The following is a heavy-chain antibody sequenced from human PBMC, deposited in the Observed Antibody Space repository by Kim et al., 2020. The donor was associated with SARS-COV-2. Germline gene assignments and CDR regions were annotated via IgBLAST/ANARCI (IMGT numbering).Heavy chain of an antibody. CDR1: GFTFSNSW. CDR3: TTELSNDSYYG. J-gene: IGHJ6*01. CDR2: IRNKTSDNTK. D-gene: IGHD3-16*01. V-gene: IGHV3-15*01. Sequence: GGSLRLSCAASGFTFSNSWMRWVRQAPGKGLEWVGGIRNKTSDNTKEDAATGRCTITIARYKSTHKLYLQSHSLKNAATAVYYCTTELSNDSYYG.